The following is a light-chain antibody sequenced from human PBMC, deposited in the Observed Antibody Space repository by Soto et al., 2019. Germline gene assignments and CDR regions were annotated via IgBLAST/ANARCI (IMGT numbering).Light chain of an antibody. CDR3: QQTFSHLLS. J-gene: IGKJ4*01. Sequence: IQLTQSPSSLSASVGDRVTIVCRASESISDYLNWYQLKSGEAPKVLIYSASTLRGGVPSRFSGTGSGTEFTLTISSLQPEDVATYYCQQTFSHLLSFGGGTKVDI. CDR2: SAS. CDR1: ESISDY. V-gene: IGKV1-39*01.